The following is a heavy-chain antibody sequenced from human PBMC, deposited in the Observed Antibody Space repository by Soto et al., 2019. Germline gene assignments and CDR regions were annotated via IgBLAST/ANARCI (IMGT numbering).Heavy chain of an antibody. Sequence: KQAGPTLAKPTQTLTLTCTFSGFSLSTSGVGVGWIRQPPGKALEWLALIYWDDDKRYSPSLKSRLTITKDTSKNQVVLTMTNMDPVDTATYYCAHSGITAVAGRGYFDYWGQGTLVTVSS. CDR3: AHSGITAVAGRGYFDY. D-gene: IGHD6-19*01. V-gene: IGHV2-5*02. CDR1: GFSLSTSGVG. CDR2: IYWDDDK. J-gene: IGHJ4*02.